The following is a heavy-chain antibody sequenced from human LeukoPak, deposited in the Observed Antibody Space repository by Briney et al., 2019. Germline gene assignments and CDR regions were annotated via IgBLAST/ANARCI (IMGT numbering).Heavy chain of an antibody. Sequence: GGSLRLSCAASGFTFSSYVMSWVRQAPGQGLEWVSTLTGSGGNTYYADSVKGRFTISRDNAKNSLYLQMHSLRDEDTAVYYCARDRYGDWYFDYWGQGTLVTVSS. CDR3: ARDRYGDWYFDY. V-gene: IGHV3-23*01. CDR1: GFTFSSYV. D-gene: IGHD4-17*01. J-gene: IGHJ4*02. CDR2: LTGSGGNT.